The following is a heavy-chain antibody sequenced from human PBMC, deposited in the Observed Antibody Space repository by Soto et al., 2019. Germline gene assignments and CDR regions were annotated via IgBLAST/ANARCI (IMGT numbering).Heavy chain of an antibody. V-gene: IGHV4-34*01. CDR2: INHSGST. CDR3: ARERRYCSSTSCCTRAGYYYYMDV. J-gene: IGHJ6*03. CDR1: GGSFSGYY. D-gene: IGHD2-2*02. Sequence: QVQLQQWGAGLLKPSETLSLTCAVYGGSFSGYYWSWIRQPPGKGLEWIGEINHSGSTNYNPSLKSRVTISVDTSNNQFSLKLSSVTAADTAVYYCARERRYCSSTSCCTRAGYYYYMDVWGKGTTVTVSS.